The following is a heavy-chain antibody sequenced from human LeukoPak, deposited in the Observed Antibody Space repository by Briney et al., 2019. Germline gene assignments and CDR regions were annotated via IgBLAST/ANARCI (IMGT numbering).Heavy chain of an antibody. D-gene: IGHD2-2*01. CDR1: GFTFSSYA. CDR2: ISGSGGST. J-gene: IGHJ4*02. CDR3: AKDLACSSTSCYFDY. V-gene: IGHV3-23*01. Sequence: PGGSLRLSCAASGFTFSSYAMSWVRQAPGKRLEWVSAISGSGGSTYYADSVKGRFTISRDNSKNTLYLQMNSLRAEDTAVYYCAKDLACSSTSCYFDYWGQGTLVTVSS.